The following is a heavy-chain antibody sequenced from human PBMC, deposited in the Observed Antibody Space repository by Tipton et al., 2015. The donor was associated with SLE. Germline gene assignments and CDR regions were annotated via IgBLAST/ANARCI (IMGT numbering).Heavy chain of an antibody. CDR1: GASTSSGTYY. D-gene: IGHD2-21*01. CDR2: IYASGSV. Sequence: TLSLTCTVSGASTSSGTYYWSWLRQSAGKGLEWLGRIYASGSVNYNPSLESRLTISIDTSKNQFSLRLTSVIAADTAVYYCARDGYCGGDCFQLDYWGQGTLVTVSS. CDR3: ARDGYCGGDCFQLDY. J-gene: IGHJ4*02. V-gene: IGHV4-61*02.